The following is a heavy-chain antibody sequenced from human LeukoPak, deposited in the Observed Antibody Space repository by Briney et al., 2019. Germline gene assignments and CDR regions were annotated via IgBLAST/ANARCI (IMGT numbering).Heavy chain of an antibody. D-gene: IGHD5-12*01. CDR3: ARGGYSGYDLWFDA. CDR2: IYHSGST. Sequence: SETLSLTCAVSGGSVSSSGYSWSWIRQPPGKGLEWIGYIYHSGSTYYKPSLKSRVTISVDRSKNQFSLKVRSVTAADTAVYYCARGGYSGYDLWFDAWGQGTLVTVSS. V-gene: IGHV4-30-2*01. J-gene: IGHJ5*02. CDR1: GGSVSSSGYS.